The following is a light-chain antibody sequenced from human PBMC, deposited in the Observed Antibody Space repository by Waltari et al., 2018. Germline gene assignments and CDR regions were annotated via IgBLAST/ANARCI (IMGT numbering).Light chain of an antibody. CDR1: QSLLHTNAYTY. CDR3: MQALQTPQT. J-gene: IGKJ1*01. CDR2: LAS. V-gene: IGKV2-28*01. Sequence: DIVLTQSPPSLPVTPGAPASPYFSASQSLLHTNAYTYLDWYLQKPGQSPPLLIYLASNRASGVPDRFSGSGSGTDFTLTISRVEAEDVGVYFCMQALQTPQTFGRGTKVEIK.